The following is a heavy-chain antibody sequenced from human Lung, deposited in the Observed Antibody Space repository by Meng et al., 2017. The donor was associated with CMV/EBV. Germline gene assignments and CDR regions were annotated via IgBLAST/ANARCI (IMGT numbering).Heavy chain of an antibody. CDR3: ATGVADFEY. Sequence: QRELGKSGAEVKKPGASGKAYWKAYGYTFTSDDINWVRQGTGQVLEWMGWMNQNRGTTGYAQKFQGRVTMTRNISKSTAYMDLSSLRSEDTAVYYCATGVADFEYWGQGTLVTVSS. CDR2: MNQNRGTT. D-gene: IGHD6-19*01. CDR1: GYTFTSDD. V-gene: IGHV1-8*01. J-gene: IGHJ4*02.